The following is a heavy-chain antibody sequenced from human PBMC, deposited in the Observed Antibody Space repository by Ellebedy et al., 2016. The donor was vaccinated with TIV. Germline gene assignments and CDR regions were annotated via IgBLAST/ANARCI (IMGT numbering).Heavy chain of an antibody. CDR3: ARAGGHYYDSNGYYDY. D-gene: IGHD3-22*01. J-gene: IGHJ4*02. CDR2: IYQSGST. Sequence: SETLSLTCAVSGGSISSSNWWSWVRQPPGKGLEWIGEIYQSGSTIYNPSLTRRITMSVDKSKNHFSLNLTSVTAADTAIYYCARAGGHYYDSNGYYDYWGQGTLVTVSS. CDR1: GGSISSSNW. V-gene: IGHV4-4*02.